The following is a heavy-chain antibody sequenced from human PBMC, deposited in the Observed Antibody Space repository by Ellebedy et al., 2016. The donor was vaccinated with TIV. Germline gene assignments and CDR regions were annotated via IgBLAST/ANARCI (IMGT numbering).Heavy chain of an antibody. J-gene: IGHJ4*02. CDR3: ARGFGTVGGTPRS. Sequence: AASVKVSCKASGYTFTNYYIHWVRQAPGQGLEGMGWINPNSGDTHFAQRFQGRVTMARDTSITTASMELSRLRSDDTAVYYCARGFGTVGGTPRSWGQGTLVTVSS. D-gene: IGHD2-15*01. CDR2: INPNSGDT. V-gene: IGHV1-2*02. CDR1: GYTFTNYY.